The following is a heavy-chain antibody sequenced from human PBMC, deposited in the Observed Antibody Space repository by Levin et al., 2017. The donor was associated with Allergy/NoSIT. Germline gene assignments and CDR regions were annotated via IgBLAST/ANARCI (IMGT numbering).Heavy chain of an antibody. D-gene: IGHD5-18*01. CDR2: IYLSGST. CDR3: ARVAGYSYGYYFDY. J-gene: IGHJ4*02. V-gene: IGHV4-30-2*01. Sequence: LRLSCAVSGGSISSGGYSWSWIRQPPGKGLEWIGNIYLSGSTNDNPSLKSRVTMSVDRSKNQFSLKLSYVTAADTAVYYCARVAGYSYGYYFDYWGPGTLVTVPS. CDR1: GGSISSGGYS.